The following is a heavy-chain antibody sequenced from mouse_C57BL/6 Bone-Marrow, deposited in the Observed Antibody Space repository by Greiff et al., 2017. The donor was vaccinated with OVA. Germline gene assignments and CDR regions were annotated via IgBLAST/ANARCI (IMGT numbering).Heavy chain of an antibody. Sequence: QVQLKQPGAELVKPGASVKMSCKASGYTFTSYWITWVKQRPGQGLEWIGDIYPGSGSTNYNEKFKSKATLTVDTSSSTAYMQLSSLTSEDSAVDYCGGQSYWYFDVWGTGTTVTVSS. CDR2: IYPGSGST. J-gene: IGHJ1*03. V-gene: IGHV1-55*01. CDR1: GYTFTSYW. CDR3: GGQSYWYFDV. D-gene: IGHD6-1*01.